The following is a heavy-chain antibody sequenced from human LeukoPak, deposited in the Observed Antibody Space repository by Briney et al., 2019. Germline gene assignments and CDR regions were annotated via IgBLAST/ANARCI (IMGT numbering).Heavy chain of an antibody. J-gene: IGHJ4*02. D-gene: IGHD5-12*01. CDR1: GYTFTGYY. CDR3: ARVASISGYDAFDS. V-gene: IGHV1-2*02. Sequence: ASLKVSCKASGYTFTGYYIHWVRQAPGQGLEWMGWINLNSGGTNYAQKFQGRVTMTRDTSISTAYMELTWLESDDTAVYYCARVASISGYDAFDSWGQGILVTVSS. CDR2: INLNSGGT.